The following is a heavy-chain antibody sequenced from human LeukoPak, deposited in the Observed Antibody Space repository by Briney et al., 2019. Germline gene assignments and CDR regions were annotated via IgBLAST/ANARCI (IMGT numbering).Heavy chain of an antibody. Sequence: SETLSLTCTVSGGSISNNYWSWIRQPAGKRLEWIGRIYISGSTNYNPSLKSRVIMSVDTSKNQFSLKLNSVTAADTAVYYCARGRDYVWGSYAYYFDYWGQGTLVTVSS. CDR2: IYISGST. CDR3: ARGRDYVWGSYAYYFDY. V-gene: IGHV4-4*07. D-gene: IGHD3-16*01. J-gene: IGHJ4*02. CDR1: GGSISNNY.